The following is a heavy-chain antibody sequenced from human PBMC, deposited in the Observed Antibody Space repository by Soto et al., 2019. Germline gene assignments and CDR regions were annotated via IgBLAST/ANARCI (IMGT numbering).Heavy chain of an antibody. CDR1: GASINGGGYY. Sequence: QVQLQESGPGLVKPSQTLSLTCTVSGASINGGGYYWSWIRQHPGKGLEWIGSIYYSGNTYYRPSRKSRVTHFSLRLTPVSASYMVLYYCARNPSYGEYSYHDLKVRGQGTTVP. CDR3: ARNPSYGEYSYHDLKV. CDR2: IYYSGNT. V-gene: IGHV4-31*03. D-gene: IGHD4-17*01. J-gene: IGHJ6*01.